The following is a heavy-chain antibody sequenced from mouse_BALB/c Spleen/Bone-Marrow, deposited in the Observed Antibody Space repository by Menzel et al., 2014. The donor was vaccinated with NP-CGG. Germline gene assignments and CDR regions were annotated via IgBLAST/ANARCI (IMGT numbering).Heavy chain of an antibody. J-gene: IGHJ4*01. CDR2: ISSGSSTI. V-gene: IGHV5-17*02. Sequence: EVMLVESGGGLVQPGGSRNLSCAASGFTFSNFGMHWVRQAPEKGLEWVAYISSGSSTIYYADTVKGRFTISRDNPKNTLFLQMTSLRSEDTAMYYCARRASPTGPMDYWGQGTSVTVSS. CDR1: GFTFSNFG. CDR3: ARRASPTGPMDY. D-gene: IGHD1-1*01.